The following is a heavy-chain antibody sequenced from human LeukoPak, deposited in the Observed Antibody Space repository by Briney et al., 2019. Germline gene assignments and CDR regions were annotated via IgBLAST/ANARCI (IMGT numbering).Heavy chain of an antibody. J-gene: IGHJ6*02. Sequence: SETLSLTCTVSGGSLSSSSYYWGWIRQPPGKGREWMVSIYYGGSIYYNPSFKSRVTISVDTSNNQFSLKVNSVTAADTAVYYCARDDGHQLSRRNYYAMDVWGQGTTVTVSS. V-gene: IGHV4-39*07. CDR2: IYYGGSI. D-gene: IGHD2-2*01. CDR1: GGSLSSSSYY. CDR3: ARDDGHQLSRRNYYAMDV.